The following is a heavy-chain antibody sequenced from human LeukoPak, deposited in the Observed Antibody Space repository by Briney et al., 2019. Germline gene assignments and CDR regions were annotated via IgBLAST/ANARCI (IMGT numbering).Heavy chain of an antibody. CDR1: GYTFTNSW. Sequence: GESLKISCQASGYTFTNSWIGWVRQMPGRGLEWMGIIYPGDSDTRYNPSFQGQVNISTDKSISTAYLQWSSLKASDTAIYYCARHSGDCGTYSCYAEGHYYYMDVWSKGTTVTVSS. CDR2: IYPGDSDT. D-gene: IGHD2-2*01. J-gene: IGHJ6*03. CDR3: ARHSGDCGTYSCYAEGHYYYMDV. V-gene: IGHV5-51*01.